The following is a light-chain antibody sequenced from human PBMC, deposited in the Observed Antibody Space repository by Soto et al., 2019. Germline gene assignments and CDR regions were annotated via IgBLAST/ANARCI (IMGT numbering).Light chain of an antibody. Sequence: QSVLTQPPSASGSPGQSVTISCTGTSSDVVAYNYVSWYQQLPGKAPKLIIYEVSKRPSGVPDRFSGSKSGNTASLTVSGLQAEDEADYYCTSYAGTYSFFYVFGTVTKVTVL. V-gene: IGLV2-8*01. CDR3: TSYAGTYSFFYV. CDR2: EVS. J-gene: IGLJ1*01. CDR1: SSDVVAYNY.